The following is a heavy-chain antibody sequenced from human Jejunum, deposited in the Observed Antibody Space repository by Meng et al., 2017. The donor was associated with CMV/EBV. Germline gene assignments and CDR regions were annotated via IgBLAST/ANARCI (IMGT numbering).Heavy chain of an antibody. D-gene: IGHD4-11*01. CDR3: AKDAYSKGDY. CDR1: GFIFSNCW. V-gene: IGHV3-7*01. Sequence: CAASGFIFSNCWMSWVRQAPGKGLEWVANIKQDGSEQNYVDSVKGRFTISRDNAKNSLYLQMNSLRPEDTAVYYCAKDAYSKGDYWGQGTLVTVSS. J-gene: IGHJ4*02. CDR2: IKQDGSEQ.